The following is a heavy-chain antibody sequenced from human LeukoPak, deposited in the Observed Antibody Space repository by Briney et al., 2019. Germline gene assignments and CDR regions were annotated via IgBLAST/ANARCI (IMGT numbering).Heavy chain of an antibody. D-gene: IGHD3-22*01. V-gene: IGHV1-69-2*01. Sequence: ASVKISCEVSGYTFTDYYMHWVQQAPGKGLEWMGLVDPEDGETIYAEKFQGRVTITADTSTDTAYMELSSLRSEDTAVYYCATAYYYDSSGVADAFDIWGQGTMVTVSS. CDR3: ATAYYYDSSGVADAFDI. CDR1: GYTFTDYY. CDR2: VDPEDGET. J-gene: IGHJ3*02.